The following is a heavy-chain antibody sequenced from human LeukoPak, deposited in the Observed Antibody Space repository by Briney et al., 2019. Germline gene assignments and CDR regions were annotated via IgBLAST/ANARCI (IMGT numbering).Heavy chain of an antibody. J-gene: IGHJ4*02. CDR3: ARVPYYYDSSGTGHLYFDY. CDR2: IYYSGST. V-gene: IGHV4-30-4*01. D-gene: IGHD3-22*01. CDR1: GGSISSGDYY. Sequence: PSETLSLTCTVSGGSISSGDYYWSWIRQPPGKGLEWIGYIYYSGSTYYNPSLKSRVTISVDTSKNQFSLRLTSVTAADTAVYYCARVPYYYDSSGTGHLYFDYWGQGTLVTVSS.